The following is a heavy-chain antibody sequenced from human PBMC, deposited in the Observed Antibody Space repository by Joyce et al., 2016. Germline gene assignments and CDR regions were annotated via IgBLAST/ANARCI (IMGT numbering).Heavy chain of an antibody. V-gene: IGHV3-43*01. J-gene: IGHJ4*02. CDR2: SSWDGSSK. D-gene: IGHD3-3*01. Sequence: EVQLVESGGVVVQPGGSLRLSCAASGFTFDDCTMHGVRQGPGKGQDGVSISSWDGSSKYYAESGKGRFTITRDNSKDSLYLQMNSLRTEDTALYYCAKDRGGFGVVISSYLDYWGQGTLVTVSS. CDR1: GFTFDDCT. CDR3: AKDRGGFGVVISSYLDY.